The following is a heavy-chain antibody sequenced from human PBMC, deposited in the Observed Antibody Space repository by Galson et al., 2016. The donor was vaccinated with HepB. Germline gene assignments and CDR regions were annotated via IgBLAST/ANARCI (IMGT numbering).Heavy chain of an antibody. CDR3: AKGGRVGADLSYMDV. V-gene: IGHV3-23*01. J-gene: IGHJ6*03. CDR2: ISGSGGTA. D-gene: IGHD1-26*01. Sequence: SLRLSCAASGFAFSSYAMYWVRQAPGKGLEWVSGISGSGGTAYYADSVKGRFTISRDNSKNTLYLQMNSLRAEDTAVYHCAKGGRVGADLSYMDVWGKGTTVTVSS. CDR1: GFAFSSYA.